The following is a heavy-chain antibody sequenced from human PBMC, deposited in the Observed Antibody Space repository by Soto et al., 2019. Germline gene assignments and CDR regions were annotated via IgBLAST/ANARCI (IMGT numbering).Heavy chain of an antibody. CDR3: ASWGGYNTRFDY. CDR1: GGTFSSYA. Sequence: AVKVSCKASGGTFSSYAISWVRQAPGQGLEWMGGVIPIFGTANYAQKFQGRVTITADESTGTAYMELSSLRSEDTAVYYWASWGGYNTRFDYWGQGTLVT. V-gene: IGHV1-69*13. J-gene: IGHJ4*02. D-gene: IGHD5-12*01. CDR2: VIPIFGTA.